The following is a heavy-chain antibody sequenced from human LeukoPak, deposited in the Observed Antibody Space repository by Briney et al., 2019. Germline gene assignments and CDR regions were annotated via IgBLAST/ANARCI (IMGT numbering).Heavy chain of an antibody. CDR2: IYTSGST. D-gene: IGHD1-26*01. J-gene: IGHJ5*02. V-gene: IGHV4-59*10. CDR1: GGSFSGYY. CDR3: ARQFGGGELHWFDP. Sequence: SETLSLTCAVYGGSFSGYYWSWIRQPAGKGLEWIGRIYTSGSTNYNPSLKSRVTMSVDTSKNQFSLKLSSVTAADTAVYYCARQFGGGELHWFDPWGQGTLVSVSS.